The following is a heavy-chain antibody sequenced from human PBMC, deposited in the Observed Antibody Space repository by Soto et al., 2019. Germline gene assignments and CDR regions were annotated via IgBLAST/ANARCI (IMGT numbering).Heavy chain of an antibody. J-gene: IGHJ6*02. CDR3: TRDRGVDIVATIVNYYYGMDV. D-gene: IGHD5-12*01. V-gene: IGHV3-49*03. Sequence: GGSLRLSCTASGFTFGDYAMSWFRQAPGKGLEWVGFIRSKAYGGTTEYAASVKGRFTISRDDSKSIAYLQTNSLKTEDTAVYYCTRDRGVDIVATIVNYYYGMDVWGQGTTVTVSS. CDR1: GFTFGDYA. CDR2: IRSKAYGGTT.